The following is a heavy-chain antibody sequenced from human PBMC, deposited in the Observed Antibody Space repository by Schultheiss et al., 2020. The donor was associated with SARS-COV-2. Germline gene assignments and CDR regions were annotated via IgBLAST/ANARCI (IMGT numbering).Heavy chain of an antibody. CDR1: GGSFSGYY. Sequence: SQTLSLTCAVYGGSFSGYYWSWIRQPPGKGLEWIGYIYYSGSTNYNPSLKSRVTISVDTSKNQFSLKLNSVTAADTAVYYCARITRGTDKCSSTSCRRGWFDPWGQGTLVTVSS. J-gene: IGHJ5*02. CDR3: ARITRGTDKCSSTSCRRGWFDP. CDR2: IYYSGST. V-gene: IGHV4-59*01. D-gene: IGHD2-2*01.